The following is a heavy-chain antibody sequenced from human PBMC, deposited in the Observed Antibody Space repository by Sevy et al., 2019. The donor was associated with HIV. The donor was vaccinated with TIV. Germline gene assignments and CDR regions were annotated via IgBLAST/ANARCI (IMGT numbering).Heavy chain of an antibody. CDR2: IRSKTDGGTT. V-gene: IGHV3-15*01. J-gene: IGHJ4*02. Sequence: GGCLRLSCAASGFTFSNVWMSWVRQAPGKGPEWVGRIRSKTDGGTTDYAAPVKGRFTISRDDSKNTLYLQMSGLKSEDTAVYYCPIDPVHFLWGRGTLVVVSS. CDR3: PIDPVHFL. CDR1: GFTFSNVW. D-gene: IGHD6-6*01.